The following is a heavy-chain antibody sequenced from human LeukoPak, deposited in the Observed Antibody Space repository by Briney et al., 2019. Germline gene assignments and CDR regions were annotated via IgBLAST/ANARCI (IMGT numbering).Heavy chain of an antibody. CDR2: IYSGGST. J-gene: IGHJ4*02. CDR1: GFTVSSNY. CDR3: ARDSIGYCSGGSCDY. V-gene: IGHV3-66*02. Sequence: GGSLRLSCAASGFTVSSNYMSWVRQAPGKGLEWVSVIYSGGSTYYADSVKGRFTISGDNSKNTLYLQMNSPRAEDTAVYYCARDSIGYCSGGSCDYWGQGTLVTVSS. D-gene: IGHD2-15*01.